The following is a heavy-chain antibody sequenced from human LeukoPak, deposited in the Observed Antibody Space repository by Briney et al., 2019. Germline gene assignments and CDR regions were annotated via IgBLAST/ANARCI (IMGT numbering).Heavy chain of an antibody. J-gene: IGHJ4*02. CDR1: GFTFGDYA. Sequence: PGRSLRLSCTAFGFTFGDYAMSWVRQAPGKGPEWVGFIRSKAFVGTTEYAASVKGRFTISRDDSKSIAYLQMNSLKTEDTAVYYCTRGNIPYSESYYGLWGQGTLVTVAS. V-gene: IGHV3-49*04. D-gene: IGHD1-26*01. CDR3: TRGNIPYSESYYGL. CDR2: IRSKAFVGTT.